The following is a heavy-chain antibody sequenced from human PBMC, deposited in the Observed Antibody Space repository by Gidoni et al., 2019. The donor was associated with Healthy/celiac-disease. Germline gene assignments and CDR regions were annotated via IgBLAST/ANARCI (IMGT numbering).Heavy chain of an antibody. Sequence: EVPLLESGGGLVQPGGSLRLSCAASGFPFSSYAMRWVRQAPGKGLGWVSAISGSGGSTDYADSVKGRFTISRDNSKNTLYLQMNSLRAEDTAVYYCAKDLKVSGLWFDPWGQGTLVTVSS. CDR3: AKDLKVSGLWFDP. V-gene: IGHV3-23*01. D-gene: IGHD2-8*01. CDR2: ISGSGGST. CDR1: GFPFSSYA. J-gene: IGHJ5*02.